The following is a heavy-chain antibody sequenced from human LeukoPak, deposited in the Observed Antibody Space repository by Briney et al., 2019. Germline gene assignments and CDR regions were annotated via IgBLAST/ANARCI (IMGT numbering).Heavy chain of an antibody. V-gene: IGHV4-4*02. J-gene: IGHJ4*02. Sequence: SGTLSLTCAVSGGSISSSNWWSWVRQPPGKGLEWIGEIYHSGSTNYNPSLKSRVTISVDTSKNQFSLKLSSVTAADTAVYYCAGRGPGLRFLEWLLDYFDYWGQGTLVTVSS. CDR1: GGSISSSNW. CDR3: AGRGPGLRFLEWLLDYFDY. D-gene: IGHD3-3*01. CDR2: IYHSGST.